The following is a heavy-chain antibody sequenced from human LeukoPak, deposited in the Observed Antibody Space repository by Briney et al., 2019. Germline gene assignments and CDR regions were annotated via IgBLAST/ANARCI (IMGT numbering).Heavy chain of an antibody. V-gene: IGHV4-59*01. Sequence: ETLSLTCTVSGGSISSYYWSWIRQPPGKGLEWIGYIYYSGSTNYNPSLKSRVTISVDTSKNQLSLKLSSVTAADTAVYYCARGRDGYIFDYWGQGTLVTVSS. J-gene: IGHJ4*02. CDR2: IYYSGST. CDR1: GGSISSYY. CDR3: ARGRDGYIFDY. D-gene: IGHD5-24*01.